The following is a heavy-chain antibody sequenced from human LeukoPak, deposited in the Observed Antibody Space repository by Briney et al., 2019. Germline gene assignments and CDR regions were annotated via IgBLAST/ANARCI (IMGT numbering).Heavy chain of an antibody. V-gene: IGHV3-48*03. CDR3: ARGLTYYDILTGYHERLGYFDY. CDR2: ISSSGTTI. J-gene: IGHJ4*02. D-gene: IGHD3-9*01. CDR1: GFTFSSYE. Sequence: GGSLRLSCAASGFTFSSYEMNWVRHAPGKGLEWVSYISSSGTTIYYADSVKGRFTISRDNAKTSLYLQMNSLRAEDTAVYYCARGLTYYDILTGYHERLGYFDYWGQGTLVIVST.